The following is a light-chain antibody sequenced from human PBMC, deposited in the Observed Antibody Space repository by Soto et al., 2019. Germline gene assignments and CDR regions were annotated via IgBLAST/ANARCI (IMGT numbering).Light chain of an antibody. V-gene: IGLV2-18*02. Sequence: QSALTQPPSVSGSPGQSVTISCTGTSSDVGSYNRVSWYQQPPGTAPKLMIYEVSNRPSGVPDRFSGSKSGNTASLTISGLQAEDEADYYCTSYTSSNTVVFGTGTKVTVL. J-gene: IGLJ1*01. CDR3: TSYTSSNTVV. CDR1: SSDVGSYNR. CDR2: EVS.